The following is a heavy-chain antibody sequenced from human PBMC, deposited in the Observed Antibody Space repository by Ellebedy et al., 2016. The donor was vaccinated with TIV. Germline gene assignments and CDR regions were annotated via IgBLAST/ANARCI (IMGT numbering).Heavy chain of an antibody. CDR2: IKQDGSDK. Sequence: GGSLRLXXAASGFAFSSYWMNWVRQAPGKGLEWVANIKQDGSDKYYVDSVKGRFTISRDNAKNSLFLQMNSLRAEDMAVYYCARAIGAADSFWGQGTLVTVSS. V-gene: IGHV3-7*01. CDR3: ARAIGAADSF. J-gene: IGHJ4*02. CDR1: GFAFSSYW. D-gene: IGHD6-13*01.